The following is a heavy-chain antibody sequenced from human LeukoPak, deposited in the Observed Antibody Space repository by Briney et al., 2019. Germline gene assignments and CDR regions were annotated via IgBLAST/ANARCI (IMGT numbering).Heavy chain of an antibody. CDR1: GYTFTSYY. CDR3: ARDSHIAGVAYYFDY. V-gene: IGHV1-18*04. D-gene: IGHD6-13*01. CDR2: ISAYSGNT. Sequence: GASVKVSCKASGYTFTSYYMHWVRQAPGQGLEWMGYISAYSGNTNYAQRLQGRVTMTTDTSTSTAYMELRSLRSDDTAVYFCARDSHIAGVAYYFDYWGQGTLVTVSS. J-gene: IGHJ4*02.